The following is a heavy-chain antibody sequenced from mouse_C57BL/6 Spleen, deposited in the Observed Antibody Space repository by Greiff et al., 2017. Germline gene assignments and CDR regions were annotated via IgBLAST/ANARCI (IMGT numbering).Heavy chain of an antibody. Sequence: EVQLQESGAELVRPGASVKLSCTASGFNIKDYYMHWVKQRPEQGLEWIGRIDPEDGDTEYAPKFQGKATMTADTSSNTAYLQLSSLTSADTAVYYCTDDGSRGGYAMDYWGQGTSVTVAT. V-gene: IGHV14-1*01. CDR3: TDDGSRGGYAMDY. CDR2: IDPEDGDT. J-gene: IGHJ4*01. D-gene: IGHD1-1*01. CDR1: GFNIKDYY.